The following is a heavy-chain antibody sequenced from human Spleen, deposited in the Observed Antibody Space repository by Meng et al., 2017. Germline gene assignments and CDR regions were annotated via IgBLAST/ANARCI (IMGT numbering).Heavy chain of an antibody. CDR2: ISHSGST. CDR3: ARGPHYYGSGSYGTN. Sequence: GSLRLSCAVYGGSFSGYDWSWVRQPPGKGLEWIGEISHSGSTNYNPSLKSRVTISVDKSKNQFSLKLSSVTAADTAVYYCARGPHYYGSGSYGTNWGQGTLVTVSS. V-gene: IGHV4-34*01. J-gene: IGHJ4*02. CDR1: GGSFSGYD. D-gene: IGHD3-10*01.